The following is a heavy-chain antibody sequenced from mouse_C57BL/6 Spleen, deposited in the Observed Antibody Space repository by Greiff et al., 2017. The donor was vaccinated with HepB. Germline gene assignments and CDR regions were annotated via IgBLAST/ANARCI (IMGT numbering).Heavy chain of an antibody. Sequence: QVHVKQPGTELVKPGASVKLSCKASGYTFTSYWMHWVKQRPGQGLEWIGNINPSNGGTNYNEKFKSKATLTVDKSSSTAYMQLSSLTSEDSAVYYCAREGADSSGHLDYWGQGTTLTVSS. V-gene: IGHV1-53*01. CDR2: INPSNGGT. J-gene: IGHJ2*01. CDR1: GYTFTSYW. D-gene: IGHD3-2*02. CDR3: AREGADSSGHLDY.